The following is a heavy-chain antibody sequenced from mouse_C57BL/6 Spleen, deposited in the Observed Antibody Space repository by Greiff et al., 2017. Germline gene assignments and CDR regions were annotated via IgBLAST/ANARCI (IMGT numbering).Heavy chain of an antibody. D-gene: IGHD3-3*01. CDR3: ARHEGRGYYAMDY. CDR2: ISNGGGST. J-gene: IGHJ4*01. CDR1: GFTFSDYY. V-gene: IGHV5-12*01. Sequence: EVKLVESGGGLVQPGGSLKLSCAASGFTFSDYYMYWVRQTPEKRLEWVAYISNGGGSTYYPDTVKGRFTISRDNAKNTLYLQMSRLKSEDTARYYCARHEGRGYYAMDYWGQGTSVTVSS.